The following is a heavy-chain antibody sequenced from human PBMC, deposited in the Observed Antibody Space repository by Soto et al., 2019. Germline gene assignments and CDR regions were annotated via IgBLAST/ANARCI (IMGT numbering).Heavy chain of an antibody. D-gene: IGHD3-3*01. CDR3: ARLVTEEYDFRGRGMDD. V-gene: IGHV3-30-3*01. CDR1: GFTLSRYA. Sequence: QVQLVESGGGVVQPGRSLRLSCVASGFTLSRYAMHWVRQAPGKGLEWVAVISYDGTNKYYADSVKGRFTFSSDNSKNTLYLQMNSLKPEDTTAYFCARLVTEEYDFRGRGMDDWGQGTTVTVSS. CDR2: ISYDGTNK. J-gene: IGHJ6*02.